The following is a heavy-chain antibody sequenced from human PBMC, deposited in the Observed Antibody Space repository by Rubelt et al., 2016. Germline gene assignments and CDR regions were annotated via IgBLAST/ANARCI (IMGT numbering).Heavy chain of an antibody. V-gene: IGHV3-53*01. Sequence: GKGLEWVSVIYSGGSTYYADSVKGRFTISRDNAKNSLYLQMNSLRAEDTAVYYCAREVFDPWGQGTLVTVSS. J-gene: IGHJ5*02. CDR3: AREVFDP. CDR2: IYSGGST.